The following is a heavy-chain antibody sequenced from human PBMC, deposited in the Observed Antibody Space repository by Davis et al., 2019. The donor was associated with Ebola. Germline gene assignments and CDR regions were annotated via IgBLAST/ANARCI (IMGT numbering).Heavy chain of an antibody. V-gene: IGHV3-33*01. Sequence: PGGSLRLSCAASGFTFSSYGMHWVRQAPGKGLEWVAVIWYDGSNKYYADSVKGRFTISRDNSKNTLYLQMNSLRAEDTAVYYCARAPDTAMVVYYYYYGMDVWGQGTTVTVSS. J-gene: IGHJ6*02. CDR3: ARAPDTAMVVYYYYYGMDV. D-gene: IGHD5-18*01. CDR1: GFTFSSYG. CDR2: IWYDGSNK.